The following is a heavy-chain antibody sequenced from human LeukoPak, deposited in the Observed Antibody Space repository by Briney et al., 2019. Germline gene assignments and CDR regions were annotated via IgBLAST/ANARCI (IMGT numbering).Heavy chain of an antibody. CDR2: INSDGSST. J-gene: IGHJ3*02. V-gene: IGHV3-74*01. Sequence: GGSLRLSCAASGFTFSSYWMHWVRQAPGKGLVWVSRINSDGSSTSYADSVKGRFTISRDNAKSTLYLQMNSLRAEDTAVYYCARDSPTSPKEWSLVGGAFDIWGQGTMVTVSS. D-gene: IGHD3-3*01. CDR1: GFTFSSYW. CDR3: ARDSPTSPKEWSLVGGAFDI.